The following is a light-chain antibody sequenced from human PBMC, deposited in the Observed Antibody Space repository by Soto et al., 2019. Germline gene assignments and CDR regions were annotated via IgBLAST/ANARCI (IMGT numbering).Light chain of an antibody. J-gene: IGKJ1*01. CDR3: QQRES. Sequence: EIVLTQSPGTLSLSPGERATLSCSASQSVSSSYLDWYQQKPGQAPRLLIYGASSRATGIPDRFSGSGSGTDFTLTISRLEPEDFAVYYCQQRESFGQGTKVEIK. V-gene: IGKV3-20*01. CDR1: QSVSSSY. CDR2: GAS.